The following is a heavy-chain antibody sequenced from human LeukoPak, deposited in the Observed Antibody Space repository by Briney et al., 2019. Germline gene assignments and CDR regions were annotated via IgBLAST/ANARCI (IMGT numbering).Heavy chain of an antibody. CDR3: ARGGIAARPVNYFDY. CDR2: INPSGGST. D-gene: IGHD6-6*01. CDR1: GYTFTSYY. Sequence: GASVKVSCKASGYTFTSYYMHWVRQAPGQGLEWMGIINPSGGSTSYAQKFQGRVTITTDESTSTAYMELSSLRAEDTAVYYCARGGIAARPVNYFDYWGQGTLVTVSS. V-gene: IGHV1-46*01. J-gene: IGHJ4*02.